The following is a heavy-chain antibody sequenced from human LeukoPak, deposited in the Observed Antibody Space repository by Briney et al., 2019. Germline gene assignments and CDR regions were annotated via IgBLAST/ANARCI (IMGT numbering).Heavy chain of an antibody. CDR2: INHSGST. CDR3: ARVVLGIAVAGDRGRIDY. J-gene: IGHJ4*02. Sequence: SETLSLTCAVYGGSFSGYYWSWIRQPPGKGLEWIGEINHSGSTNYNPSLKSRVTISVDTSKNQFSLKLSSVTAAATAVYYCARVVLGIAVAGDRGRIDYWGQGTLVTVSS. D-gene: IGHD6-19*01. V-gene: IGHV4-34*01. CDR1: GGSFSGYY.